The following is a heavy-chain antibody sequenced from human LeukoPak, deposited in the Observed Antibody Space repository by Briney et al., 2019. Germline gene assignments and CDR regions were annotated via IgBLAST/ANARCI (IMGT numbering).Heavy chain of an antibody. J-gene: IGHJ6*04. V-gene: IGHV3-48*03. CDR2: IGSSGNTI. D-gene: IGHD3-10*02. Sequence: LSGGSLRLSCAASGFTFSSYEMNWVRQAPGKGLEWVSYIGSSGNTIYYADSVKGRFTISRDNAKNSLYLQMSSLRAEDTAVYYCAELGITMIGGVWGKGTTVTISS. CDR3: AELGITMIGGV. CDR1: GFTFSSYE.